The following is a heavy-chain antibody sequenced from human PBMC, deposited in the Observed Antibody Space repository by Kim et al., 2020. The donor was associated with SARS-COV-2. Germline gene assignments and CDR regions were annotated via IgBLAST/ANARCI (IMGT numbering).Heavy chain of an antibody. J-gene: IGHJ4*02. V-gene: IGHV3-23*01. CDR2: T. D-gene: IGHD2-21*02. Sequence: TNYAAPVTGRYTISRDNSKTPLYLQMNSRRAEDTAVYYCASRDYYFDYWGQGTLVTVSS. CDR3: ASRDYYFDY.